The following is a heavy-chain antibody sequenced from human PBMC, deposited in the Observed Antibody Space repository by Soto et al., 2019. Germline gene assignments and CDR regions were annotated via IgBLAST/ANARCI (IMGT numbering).Heavy chain of an antibody. J-gene: IGHJ4*02. Sequence: SVKVSCKASGGTFSSYAISWVRQAPGQGLEWMGGIIPIFGTANYAQKFQGRVTITADESTSTAYMELSSLRSEDTAVYYCARVKGVDGYDSSGYYYDYWGQGTLVTVYS. D-gene: IGHD3-22*01. V-gene: IGHV1-69*13. CDR1: GGTFSSYA. CDR2: IIPIFGTA. CDR3: ARVKGVDGYDSSGYYYDY.